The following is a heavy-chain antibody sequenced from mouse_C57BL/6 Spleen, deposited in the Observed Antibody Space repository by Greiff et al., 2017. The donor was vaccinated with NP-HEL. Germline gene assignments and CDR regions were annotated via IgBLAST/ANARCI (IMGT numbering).Heavy chain of an antibody. CDR3: ARQRDGRAMDY. Sequence: EVQLVESGGDLVKPGGSLKLSCAASGFTFSSYGMSWVRQTPDKRLEWVATISSGGSYTYYPDSVKGRFTISRDNAKNTLYLQMSSLKSEDTAMYYCARQRDGRAMDYWGQGTSVTVSS. CDR1: GFTFSSYG. V-gene: IGHV5-6*01. D-gene: IGHD2-3*01. J-gene: IGHJ4*01. CDR2: ISSGGSYT.